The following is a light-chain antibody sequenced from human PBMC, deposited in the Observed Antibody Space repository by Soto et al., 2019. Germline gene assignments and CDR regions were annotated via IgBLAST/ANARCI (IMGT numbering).Light chain of an antibody. Sequence: QSVLTQPASVSGSPGQSITISCTGTSGDVGVYNYVSWYQQHPGKVPKLLIHDVSDRPSGVSLRFSGSKSGNTASLTISRLQAEDEAHYYCSSYTTSGTVVFGGGTKLTVL. CDR3: SSYTTSGTVV. CDR1: SGDVGVYNY. CDR2: DVS. V-gene: IGLV2-14*01. J-gene: IGLJ3*02.